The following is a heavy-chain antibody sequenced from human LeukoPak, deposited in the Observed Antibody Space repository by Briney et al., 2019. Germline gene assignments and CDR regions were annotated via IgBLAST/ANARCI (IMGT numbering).Heavy chain of an antibody. CDR2: IYTSGST. Sequence: SETLSLTCTASGGSISSYYWSWIRQPAGKGLEWIGRIYTSGSTNYNPSLKSRVTISVDTSKNQFSLKLSSVTAADTAVYYCARTNYYDSSGPLYYFDYWGQGTLVTVSS. J-gene: IGHJ4*02. V-gene: IGHV4-4*07. CDR3: ARTNYYDSSGPLYYFDY. CDR1: GGSISSYY. D-gene: IGHD3-22*01.